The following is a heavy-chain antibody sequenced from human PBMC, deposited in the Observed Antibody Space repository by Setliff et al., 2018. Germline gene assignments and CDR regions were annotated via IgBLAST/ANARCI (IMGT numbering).Heavy chain of an antibody. D-gene: IGHD3-16*01. CDR2: IWYDGSNK. Sequence: GGSLRLSCAASGFTFSSYAMHWVRQAPGKGLEWVALIWYDGSNKYYADSVKGRFTISRDNSKNTLYLRMNSLRAEDTAVYYCARDGGEYWGQGTLVTVSS. CDR1: GFTFSSYA. CDR3: ARDGGEY. J-gene: IGHJ4*02. V-gene: IGHV3-33*08.